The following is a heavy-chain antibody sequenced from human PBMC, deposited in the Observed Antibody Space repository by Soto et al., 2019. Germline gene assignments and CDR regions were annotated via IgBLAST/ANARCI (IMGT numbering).Heavy chain of an antibody. CDR2: ISSSSSYI. D-gene: IGHD3-10*01. V-gene: IGHV3-21*01. CDR1: GFTFSSYS. CDR3: AREWVRGVIITVLYYYGMDV. Sequence: GGSLRLSCAASGFTFSSYSMNWVRQAPGKGLEWVSSISSSSSYIYYADSVKGRFTISRDNAKNSLYLQMNSLRAEDTAVYYCAREWVRGVIITVLYYYGMDVWGQGTTVTVSS. J-gene: IGHJ6*02.